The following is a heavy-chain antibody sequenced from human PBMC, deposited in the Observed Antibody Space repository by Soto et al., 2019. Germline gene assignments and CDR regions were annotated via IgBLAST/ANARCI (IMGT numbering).Heavy chain of an antibody. J-gene: IGHJ4*02. CDR3: ARVRVVATPPDFDY. CDR2: ISSSSSYI. V-gene: IGHV3-21*01. D-gene: IGHD5-12*01. CDR1: GFTFSSYS. Sequence: GGSLRLSCAASGFTFSSYSMNWVRQAPGKGLEWVSSISSSSSYIYYADSVKGRFTISRDNAKNSLYLQMNSLRAEDTAVYYCARVRVVATPPDFDYWGQGTLVTVSS.